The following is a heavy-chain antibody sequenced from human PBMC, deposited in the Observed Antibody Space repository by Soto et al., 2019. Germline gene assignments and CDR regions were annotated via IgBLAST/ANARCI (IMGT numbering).Heavy chain of an antibody. J-gene: IGHJ6*02. V-gene: IGHV1-69*01. CDR1: GGTFRSYA. CDR3: ASSPYYDFWSGYYENYYYYGMDV. CDR2: IIPIFGTA. Sequence: QVQLVQSGAEVKKPGSSVKVSCKASGGTFRSYAISWVRQAPGQGLEWMGGIIPIFGTANYAQKFQGRVTITADESTSTAYMELSRLRSEDTAVYYCASSPYYDFWSGYYENYYYYGMDVWGQGTTVTVSS. D-gene: IGHD3-3*01.